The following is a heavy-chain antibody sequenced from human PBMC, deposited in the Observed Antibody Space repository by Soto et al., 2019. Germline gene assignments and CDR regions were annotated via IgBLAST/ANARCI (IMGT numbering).Heavy chain of an antibody. CDR1: GGTFSTYA. D-gene: IGHD3-22*01. J-gene: IGHJ4*02. CDR3: ARGVHYDSSGYYYFY. V-gene: IGHV1-69*13. CDR2: IIPLFGTA. Sequence: GASVKVSCKASGGTFSTYAIDWVRQAPGQGLEWMGGIIPLFGTAKYAQNFQGRITITADGSTNTAYMELRSLRSEDTAVYYCARGVHYDSSGYYYFYWGQGTLVTVSS.